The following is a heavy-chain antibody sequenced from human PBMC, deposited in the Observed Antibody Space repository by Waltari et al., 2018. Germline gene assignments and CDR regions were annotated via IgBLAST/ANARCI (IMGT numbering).Heavy chain of an antibody. D-gene: IGHD3-3*01. Sequence: QVQLQQWGAGLLKPSETLSLTCAVYGGSFSGYYWSWLRQPPGKGLEWIGEINHSGSTNYNPSLKSRVTISVDTSKNQFSLKLSSVTAADTAVYYCARGGSRLRFLEWFPFDYWGQGTLVTVSS. V-gene: IGHV4-34*01. J-gene: IGHJ4*02. CDR3: ARGGSRLRFLEWFPFDY. CDR2: INHSGST. CDR1: GGSFSGYY.